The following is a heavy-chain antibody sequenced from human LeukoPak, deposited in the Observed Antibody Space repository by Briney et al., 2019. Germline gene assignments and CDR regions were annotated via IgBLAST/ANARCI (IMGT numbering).Heavy chain of an antibody. CDR3: ARVPAGYYYYYMDV. V-gene: IGHV4-39*07. J-gene: IGHJ6*03. CDR1: GGSISSSSYY. CDR2: IYYSGST. Sequence: SETLSLTCTVSGGSISSSSYYWGWIRQPPGKGLEWIGSIYYSGSTYYNPSLKSRVTISVDTSKNQFSLKLSSVTAADTAVYYCARVPAGYYYYYMDVWGKGTTVTVSS. D-gene: IGHD6-19*01.